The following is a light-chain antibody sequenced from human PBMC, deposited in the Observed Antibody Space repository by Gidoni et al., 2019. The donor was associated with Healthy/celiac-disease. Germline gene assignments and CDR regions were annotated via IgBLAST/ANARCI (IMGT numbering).Light chain of an antibody. J-gene: IGKJ1*01. CDR2: SAS. V-gene: IGKV1-39*01. CDR3: HQSSRPPTWT. CDR1: QSIGSY. Sequence: DIQRTQSHSSRSAAVGDRVTITGRASQSIGSYLNWYQQKPGKAPQLLIYSASSLQSGVPSRFSGSGSATDFTLPIISLQPEDFATFYCHQSSRPPTWTFGPGTKVEIK.